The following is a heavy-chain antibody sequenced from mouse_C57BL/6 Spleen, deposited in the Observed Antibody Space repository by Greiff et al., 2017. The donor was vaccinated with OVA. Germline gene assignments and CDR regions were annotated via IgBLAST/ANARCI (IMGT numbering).Heavy chain of an antibody. V-gene: IGHV1-7*01. Sequence: VMLVESGAELAKPGASVKLSCKASGYTFTSYWMHWVKQRPGQGLEWIGYINPSSGYTKYNQKFKDKATLTADKSSSTAYMQLSSLTYEDSAVYFSAREYYGIRYRDFDVWGTGTTGTVSS. D-gene: IGHD1-1*01. CDR2: INPSSGYT. CDR1: GYTFTSYW. J-gene: IGHJ1*03. CDR3: AREYYGIRYRDFDV.